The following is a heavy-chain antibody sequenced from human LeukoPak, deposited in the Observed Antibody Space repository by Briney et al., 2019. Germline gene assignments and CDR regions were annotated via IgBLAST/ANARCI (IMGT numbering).Heavy chain of an antibody. CDR1: GFTFSSYA. Sequence: PGGSLRLSCAASGFTFSSYAMSWVRQAPGKGLAWVSTISGGSGSTYCADSVKGRFTISRDNSKNTLYLQMNSLRDEDTAVYYCAKGMGLYYDSSGYYYPFDYWGQGTLVTVSS. CDR2: ISGGSGST. V-gene: IGHV3-23*01. J-gene: IGHJ4*02. CDR3: AKGMGLYYDSSGYYYPFDY. D-gene: IGHD3-22*01.